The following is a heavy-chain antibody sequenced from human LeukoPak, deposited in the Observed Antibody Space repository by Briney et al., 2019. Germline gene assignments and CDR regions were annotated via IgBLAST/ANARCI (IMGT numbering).Heavy chain of an antibody. V-gene: IGHV3-74*01. CDR1: GFTFSSYA. D-gene: IGHD3-10*01. CDR3: ATSTMVRGVPWRAFDI. CDR2: INSDGSST. J-gene: IGHJ3*02. Sequence: PGGSLGLSCAASGFTFSSYAMTWVRQAPVKGLVWVSRINSDGSSTSYADSVKGRFTISRDNAKNTLYLQMNSLRAEDTAVYYCATSTMVRGVPWRAFDIWGQGTMVTVSS.